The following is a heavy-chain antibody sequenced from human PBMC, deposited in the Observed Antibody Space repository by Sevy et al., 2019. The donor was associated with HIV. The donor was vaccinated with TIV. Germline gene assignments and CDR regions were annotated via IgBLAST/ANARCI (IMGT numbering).Heavy chain of an antibody. D-gene: IGHD2-2*01. CDR2: MNPNSGNT. V-gene: IGHV1-8*01. Sequence: ASVKVSCRASGYTFTSYDINWVRQATGQGLEWMGWMNPNSGNTGYAQKFQGRVTMTRNTSISTAYMELSSLRSEDTAVYYCARFLSTSYYYYYAMGVWGQGTTVTVSS. CDR3: ARFLSTSYYYYYAMGV. J-gene: IGHJ6*02. CDR1: GYTFTSYD.